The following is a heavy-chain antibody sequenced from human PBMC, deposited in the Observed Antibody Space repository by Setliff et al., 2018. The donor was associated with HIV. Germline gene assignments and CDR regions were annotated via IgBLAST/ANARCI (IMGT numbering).Heavy chain of an antibody. CDR3: ARGRYSYGYGGGAYDI. J-gene: IGHJ3*02. CDR2: IFQSGST. V-gene: IGHV4-4*02. CDR1: GGSTSSNNW. D-gene: IGHD5-18*01. Sequence: KASETLSLTCTVSGGSTSSNNWWTWVRQSQGKGLEWIGEIFQSGSTNYKPSLKSRVTISIDRSKDQFSLKLTSVTAADTAVYYCARGRYSYGYGGGAYDIWGHGTMVTVSS.